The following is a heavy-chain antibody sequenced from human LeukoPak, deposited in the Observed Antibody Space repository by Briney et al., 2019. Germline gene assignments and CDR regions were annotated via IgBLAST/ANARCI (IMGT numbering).Heavy chain of an antibody. CDR1: GGSFSGYY. J-gene: IGHJ4*02. Sequence: PSETLSLTCAVYGGSFSGYYWSWIRQPPGKGLEWIGEINHSGSTNRNPSLKSRVTISVDTSKNQFSLKLSSVTAADTAVYYCAREGSGNTAMAAPDYWGQGTLVTVSS. CDR3: AREGSGNTAMAAPDY. D-gene: IGHD5-18*01. V-gene: IGHV4-34*01. CDR2: INHSGST.